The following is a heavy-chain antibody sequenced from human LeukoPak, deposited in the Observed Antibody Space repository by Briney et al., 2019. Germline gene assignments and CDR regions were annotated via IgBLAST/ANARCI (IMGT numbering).Heavy chain of an antibody. D-gene: IGHD1-26*01. CDR1: GFTFSSYA. CDR3: AKDQAGG. V-gene: IGHV3-23*01. CDR2: ISGSGGST. Sequence: GGSLRLSCVVSGFTFSSYAMSWVRQAPGKGLEWVSGISGSGGSTYYADSVKGRFTISRDNTKNTLYLQMDRLGVEDTAVYYCAKDQAGGWGQGTRVTVSS. J-gene: IGHJ1*01.